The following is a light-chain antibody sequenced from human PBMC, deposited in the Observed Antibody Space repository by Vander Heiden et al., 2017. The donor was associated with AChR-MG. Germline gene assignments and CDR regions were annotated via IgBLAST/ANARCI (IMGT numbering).Light chain of an antibody. CDR2: DVT. V-gene: IGLV2-14*03. J-gene: IGLJ1*01. CDR1: SSDIDDSNY. Sequence: QSALTQPASVSGSPGQSITISCTGTSSDIDDSNYVSWYQQHPGQAPKLIIYDVTWRPSGVSNRFSGSKSGSTASLTISGLQTEDEADYYCSSHTSKNDLDVFGPGTKVTVL. CDR3: SSHTSKNDLDV.